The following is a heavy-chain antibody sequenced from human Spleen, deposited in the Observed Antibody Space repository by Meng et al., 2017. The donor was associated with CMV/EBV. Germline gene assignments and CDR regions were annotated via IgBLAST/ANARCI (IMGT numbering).Heavy chain of an antibody. Sequence: SRRLSSTAARFALRKYVVYWVPQAPGEGLEWDAVISKDGSNIFCANSVKGRFTISRDNSNNTVYLQISGLRAEATTVYYYARDTPVKWGQGTLVTVSS. D-gene: IGHD2-15*01. V-gene: IGHV3-30*11. CDR1: RFALRKYV. J-gene: IGHJ4*02. CDR3: ARDTPVK. CDR2: ISKDGSNI.